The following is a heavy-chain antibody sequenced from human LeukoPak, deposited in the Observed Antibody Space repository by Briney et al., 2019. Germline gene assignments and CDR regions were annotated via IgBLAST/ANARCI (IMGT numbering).Heavy chain of an antibody. CDR3: ARGYITMGYYDY. V-gene: IGHV1-18*01. D-gene: IGHD5-18*01. J-gene: IGHJ4*02. Sequence: GASVNVSCKASGYTFTNYGISWVRQAPGQGLEWMGWISDYNGKTNYAQKLQGRVTMTTDTSTSTAYMELRSLRSDDPAVYYCARGYITMGYYDYWGQGTLVTVSS. CDR2: ISDYNGKT. CDR1: GYTFTNYG.